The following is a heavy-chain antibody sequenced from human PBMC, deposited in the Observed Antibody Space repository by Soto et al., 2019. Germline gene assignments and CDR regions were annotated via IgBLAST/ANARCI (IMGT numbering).Heavy chain of an antibody. CDR3: ARDGRWSGSSWYWKFDY. J-gene: IGHJ4*02. V-gene: IGHV3-30-3*01. CDR1: GFTFSSYP. Sequence: GGSLRLSCAASGFTFSSYPMAGVCRPPGKGLEWVAVITDNGSNTYYADSVKGRFTISRDNSKNTLYLQMNSLRAEDTAVYYCARDGRWSGSSWYWKFDYWGQGTLVTVSS. D-gene: IGHD6-13*01. CDR2: ITDNGSNT.